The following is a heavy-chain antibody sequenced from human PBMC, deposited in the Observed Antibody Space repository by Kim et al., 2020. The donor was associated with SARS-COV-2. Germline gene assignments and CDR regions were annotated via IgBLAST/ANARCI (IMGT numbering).Heavy chain of an antibody. D-gene: IGHD6-13*01. CDR3: ARDNPSIAAAGSFDY. Sequence: PSLKSRVTISVDTSKNQFSLKLSSVTAADTAVYYCARDNPSIAAAGSFDYWGQGTLVTVSS. V-gene: IGHV4-59*01. J-gene: IGHJ4*02.